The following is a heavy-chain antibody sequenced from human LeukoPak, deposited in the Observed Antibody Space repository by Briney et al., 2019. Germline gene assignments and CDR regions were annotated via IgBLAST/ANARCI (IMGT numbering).Heavy chain of an antibody. D-gene: IGHD5-12*01. Sequence: GGSLRLSCAASGFTFSSYWMSWVRQAPGKGLEWVANIKQDGSEKYYVDSVKGRFTISRDNAKNSLYLQMNSLRAEDTAVYYCASPYTPDSGYDYEVGYWGQGTLVTVSS. CDR2: IKQDGSEK. J-gene: IGHJ4*02. CDR3: ASPYTPDSGYDYEVGY. V-gene: IGHV3-7*01. CDR1: GFTFSSYW.